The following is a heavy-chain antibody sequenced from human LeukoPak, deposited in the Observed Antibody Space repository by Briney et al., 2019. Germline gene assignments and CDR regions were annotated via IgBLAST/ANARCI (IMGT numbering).Heavy chain of an antibody. D-gene: IGHD6-13*01. CDR3: ARVKSSSWYYFDY. J-gene: IGHJ4*02. V-gene: IGHV4-30-2*01. CDR2: IYRSRST. Sequence: PSETLTLTCTVSGGSISSGGYYWSWMRQPPGMGLKWIGYIYRSRSTYYNPSLKSRVTISVDRSKNQFSLKLSSVTAADTAVYYCARVKSSSWYYFDYWGQGTLVTVSS. CDR1: GGSISSGGYY.